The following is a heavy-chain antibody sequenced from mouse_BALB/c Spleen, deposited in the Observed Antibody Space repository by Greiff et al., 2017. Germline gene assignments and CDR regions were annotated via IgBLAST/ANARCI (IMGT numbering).Heavy chain of an antibody. J-gene: IGHJ2*01. Sequence: EVQLQESGGGLVQPGGSLRLSCATSGFTFTDYYMSWVRQPPGKALEWLGFIRNKANGYTTEYSASVKGRFTISRDNSQSILYLQMNTLRAEDSATYYCARDMTLSHYIDDWGQGTTLTVSS. CDR3: ARDMTLSHYIDD. CDR2: IRNKANGYTT. V-gene: IGHV7-3*02. CDR1: GFTFTDYY. D-gene: IGHD1-1*02.